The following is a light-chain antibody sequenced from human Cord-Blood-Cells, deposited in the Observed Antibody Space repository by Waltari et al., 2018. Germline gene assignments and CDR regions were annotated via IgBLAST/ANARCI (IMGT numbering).Light chain of an antibody. J-gene: IGKJ4*01. Sequence: EIVITQSPATLSVSPGERATLPCRARQSVSSNLAWYQQKPGQAPRLLIYGASTRATGIPARFSGSGSGTEFTLTISSLQSEDFAVYYCQQYNNLPPLTFGGGTKVEIK. V-gene: IGKV3-15*01. CDR1: QSVSSN. CDR3: QQYNNLPPLT. CDR2: GAS.